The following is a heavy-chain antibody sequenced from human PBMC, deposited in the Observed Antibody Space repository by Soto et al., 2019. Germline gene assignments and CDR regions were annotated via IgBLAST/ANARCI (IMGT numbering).Heavy chain of an antibody. Sequence: QVQLQESGPGLVKPSGTLSLTCAVSGGSISSSNWWSWVRQPPGKGLEWIGEIYHSGSTNYNPSLKSRVTISVDKSKNQFSLKLSSVTAADTAVYYCARDGRVLWFGEYIRAYNWFDPWGQGTLVTVSS. CDR2: IYHSGST. V-gene: IGHV4-4*02. CDR1: GGSISSSNW. J-gene: IGHJ5*02. CDR3: ARDGRVLWFGEYIRAYNWFDP. D-gene: IGHD3-10*01.